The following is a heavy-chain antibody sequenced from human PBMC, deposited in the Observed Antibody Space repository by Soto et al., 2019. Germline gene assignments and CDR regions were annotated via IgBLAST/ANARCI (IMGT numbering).Heavy chain of an antibody. D-gene: IGHD2-2*01. J-gene: IGHJ4*02. CDR1: GGSISSGGYY. Sequence: QVQLQESGPGLVKPSQTLSLTCTVSGGSISSGGYYWSWIRQHPGKGLEWIGYIYYSGSTYYNPSLQCRVTISVDTSKNQCSLKLSSVTAADTAVYYCARSSTSANYFDYWGQGTLVTVSS. CDR3: ARSSTSANYFDY. V-gene: IGHV4-31*03. CDR2: IYYSGST.